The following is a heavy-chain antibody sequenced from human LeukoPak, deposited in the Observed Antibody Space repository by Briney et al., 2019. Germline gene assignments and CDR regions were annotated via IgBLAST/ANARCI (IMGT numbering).Heavy chain of an antibody. CDR1: GDSISCCY. D-gene: IGHD5-18*01. CDR2: VFIGGST. Sequence: SDTLSLTCAVSGDSISCCYWTWIRQSAEKGLEWIGRVFIGGSTNYNPSLQGRVTMSVDRSKSQFSLRLSSVTAADTAVYYCVRQGYNYGAFNAWGQGTLVTVSS. CDR3: VRQGYNYGAFNA. J-gene: IGHJ4*02. V-gene: IGHV4-4*07.